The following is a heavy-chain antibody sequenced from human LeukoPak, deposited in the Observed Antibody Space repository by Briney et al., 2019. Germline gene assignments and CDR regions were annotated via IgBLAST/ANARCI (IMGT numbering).Heavy chain of an antibody. CDR1: GYIFTGHY. Sequence: GASVKVSCKTSGYIFTGHYLHWVRQAPGQGLEWMGWINPNSGDTNYAQKFQGKISMTPDTSTSTAYMELRRLRSDDTAVYYCAKGFDAADYYWGQGGFDFWGQGTKVIVSS. J-gene: IGHJ3*01. V-gene: IGHV1-2*02. CDR3: AKGFDAADYYWGQGGFDF. CDR2: INPNSGDT. D-gene: IGHD3-16*01.